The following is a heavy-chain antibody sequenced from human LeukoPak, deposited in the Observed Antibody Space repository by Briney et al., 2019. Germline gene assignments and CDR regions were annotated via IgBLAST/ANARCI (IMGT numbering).Heavy chain of an antibody. V-gene: IGHV3-30*14. D-gene: IGHD7-27*01. J-gene: IGHJ3*01. Sequence: GGSLRLSCAASGFTLSLYTMHWVRQAPGKGLEWVAGLSYDGDNKYHVDAVKGRFTISRDTSKNTVYLQMNSLKVEDTLVYYCARADSAWGSGLGEAFNLWGQGTMVTVSS. CDR3: ARADSAWGSGLGEAFNL. CDR1: GFTLSLYT. CDR2: LSYDGDNK.